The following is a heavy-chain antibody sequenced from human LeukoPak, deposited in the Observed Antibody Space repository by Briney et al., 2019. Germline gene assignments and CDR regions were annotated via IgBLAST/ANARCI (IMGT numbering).Heavy chain of an antibody. D-gene: IGHD6-6*01. CDR3: AREGSSPGPYYYYYCMDV. J-gene: IGHJ6*03. CDR1: GGSISSYY. V-gene: IGHV4-4*07. CDR2: IYTSGST. Sequence: SETLSLTCTVSGGSISSYYWSWIRQPAGKGLEWIGRIYTSGSTNYNPSLKSRVTMSVDTSKNQFSLKLSSVTAADTAVYYCAREGSSPGPYYYYYCMDVWGKGTTVTVSS.